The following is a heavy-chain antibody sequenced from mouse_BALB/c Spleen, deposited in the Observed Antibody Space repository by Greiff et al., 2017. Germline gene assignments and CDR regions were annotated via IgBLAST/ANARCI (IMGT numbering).Heavy chain of an antibody. V-gene: IGHV1-7*01. CDR1: GYTFTSYW. D-gene: IGHD2-13*01. J-gene: IGHJ3*01. CDR3: ARGDAPGFAY. CDR2: INPSTGYT. Sequence: VHLVESGAELAKPGASVKMSCKASGYTFTSYWMHWVKQRPGQGLEWIGYINPSTGYTEYNQKFKDKATLTADKSSSTAYMQLSSLTSEDSAVYYCARGDAPGFAYWGQGTLVTVSA.